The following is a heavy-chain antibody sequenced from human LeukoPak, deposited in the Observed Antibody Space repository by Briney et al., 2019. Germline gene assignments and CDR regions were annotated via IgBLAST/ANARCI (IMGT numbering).Heavy chain of an antibody. CDR3: AGIVAAENAAFDI. D-gene: IGHD2/OR15-2a*01. J-gene: IGHJ3*02. CDR1: GASINSGGY. Sequence: SETLSLTCTVSGASINSGGYWSWIRQHPGRGLEWIGYIHYSGATYYNSSLRSRLSISKQTSENQFSLNLSSVTAADTAVYYCAGIVAAENAAFDIWGQGTMVTVSS. CDR2: IHYSGAT. V-gene: IGHV4-31*03.